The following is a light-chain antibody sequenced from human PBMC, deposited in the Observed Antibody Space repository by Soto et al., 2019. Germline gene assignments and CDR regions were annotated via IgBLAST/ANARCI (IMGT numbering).Light chain of an antibody. V-gene: IGKV3-11*01. CDR3: QQRTNWPPMYT. J-gene: IGKJ2*01. Sequence: EIVLTQSPATLSLSPGERATLSCRASQSVRIYLAWYQQKPGQAPRLLISDASNRATGIPARFSGGGSGTDFTLTISSREPEDFAVYYCQQRTNWPPMYTFGQGTKLEIK. CDR2: DAS. CDR1: QSVRIY.